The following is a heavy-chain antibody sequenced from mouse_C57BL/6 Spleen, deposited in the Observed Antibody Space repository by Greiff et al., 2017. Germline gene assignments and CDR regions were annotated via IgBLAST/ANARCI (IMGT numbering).Heavy chain of an antibody. CDR1: GYSITSGYY. D-gene: IGHD1-1*01. CDR3: AREDYGSSYGDYYAMDY. CDR2: ISYDGSN. J-gene: IGHJ4*01. Sequence: LMESGPGLVKPSQSLSLTCSVTGYSITSGYYWNWIRQFPGNKLEWMGYISYDGSNNYNPSLKNRISITRDTSKNQFFLKLNSVTTEDTATYYCAREDYGSSYGDYYAMDYWGQGTSVTVSS. V-gene: IGHV3-6*01.